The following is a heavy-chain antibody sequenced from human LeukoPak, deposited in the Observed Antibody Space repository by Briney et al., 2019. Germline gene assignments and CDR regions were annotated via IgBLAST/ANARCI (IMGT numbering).Heavy chain of an antibody. Sequence: GESLKISCEGSGYRFSDYWIAWVRQVPGKGLEWMGIIYPGDSDTRYSPSFQGQVTISADKSISTAYLQWSSLKASDTAMYYCARLLRNIAAAVYYFDYWGQGTLVTVSS. J-gene: IGHJ4*02. CDR1: GYRFSDYW. V-gene: IGHV5-51*01. CDR2: IYPGDSDT. CDR3: ARLLRNIAAAVYYFDY. D-gene: IGHD6-13*01.